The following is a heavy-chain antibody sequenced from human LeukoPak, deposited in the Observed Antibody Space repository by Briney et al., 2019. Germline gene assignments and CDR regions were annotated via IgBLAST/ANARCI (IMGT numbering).Heavy chain of an antibody. V-gene: IGHV1-3*01. D-gene: IGHD3-9*01. CDR2: INAGNGNT. CDR3: ARDYDILTGPHGGMDV. Sequence: ASVNVSCKASGYTFTIYAMHWVRQAPGQRLEWMGWINAGNGNTKYSQKFQGRVTITRDTSASTAYMELSSLRSEDTAVYYCARDYDILTGPHGGMDVWGQGTTVTVSS. J-gene: IGHJ6*02. CDR1: GYTFTIYA.